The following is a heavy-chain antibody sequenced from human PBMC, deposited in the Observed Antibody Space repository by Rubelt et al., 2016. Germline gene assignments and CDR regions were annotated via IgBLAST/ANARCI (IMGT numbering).Heavy chain of an antibody. CDR2: IYHSGST. Sequence: QVQLQESGPGLVKPSGTLSLTCAVSGGSISSSNWWSWVRQPPGKGLEWIGEIYHSGSTNYNPSLKCRVTISVDKSKNQFSLKLSSVTAADTAVYYCASGGITGTLYYYYYMDVWGKGTTVTVSS. J-gene: IGHJ6*03. CDR1: GGSISSSNW. D-gene: IGHD1-20*01. CDR3: ASGGITGTLYYYYYMDV. V-gene: IGHV4-4*02.